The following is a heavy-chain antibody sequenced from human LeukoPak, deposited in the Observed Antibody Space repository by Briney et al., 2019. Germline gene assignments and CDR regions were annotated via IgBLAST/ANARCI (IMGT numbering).Heavy chain of an antibody. Sequence: ASVKVSCKASGYTFTSYDINWVRQATGQGLEWMGWMNPNSGNTGYAQKFQGRVTMTRNTSISTAYMELSSLRSEDTGVYYCARGPGEYQLLRYYYYMDVWGKGTTVTVSS. CDR2: MNPNSGNT. V-gene: IGHV1-8*01. CDR1: GYTFTSYD. J-gene: IGHJ6*03. D-gene: IGHD2-2*01. CDR3: ARGPGEYQLLRYYYYMDV.